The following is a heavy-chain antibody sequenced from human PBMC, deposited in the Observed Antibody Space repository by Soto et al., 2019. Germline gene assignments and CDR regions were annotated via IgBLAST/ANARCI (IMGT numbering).Heavy chain of an antibody. V-gene: IGHV2-5*02. CDR1: GFSLTTDGEG. D-gene: IGHD1-26*01. Sequence: QITLKESGPSLVKSTQTLTLTCSFSGFSLTTDGEGVGLVRQSTGAALERLALIYWDDDARYSPSLKTRLTITKDISINQVLLVMTNMQPVDTGTYFSAHSLNLILEDAQVGDFDYLGQG. J-gene: IGHJ4*02. CDR3: AHSLNLILEDAQVGDFDY. CDR2: IYWDDDA.